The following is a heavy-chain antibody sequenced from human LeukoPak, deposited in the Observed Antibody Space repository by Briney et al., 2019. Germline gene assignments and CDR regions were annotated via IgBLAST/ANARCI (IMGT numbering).Heavy chain of an antibody. CDR2: IYYSGRT. V-gene: IGHV4-39*07. CDR3: ARVARYSSSWYPSDAFDI. D-gene: IGHD6-13*01. J-gene: IGHJ3*02. CDR1: GGSFSSSSYY. Sequence: SETLSLTCTVSGGSFSSSSYYWGWIRQPPGKGLEWIGSIYYSGRTYYNPSLKSRVTISVDTSKNQFSLKLSSVTAADTAVYYCARVARYSSSWYPSDAFDIWGQGTMVTVSS.